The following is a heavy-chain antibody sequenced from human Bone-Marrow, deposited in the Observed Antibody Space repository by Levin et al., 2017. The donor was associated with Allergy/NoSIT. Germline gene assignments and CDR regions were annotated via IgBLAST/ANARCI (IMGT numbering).Heavy chain of an antibody. Sequence: GESLKISCAASGFTFSDYYMSWIRQAPGKGLEWVSYISSSGSSIYYADSVKGRFTIARDNAKNSLYLQMKSLRAEDTAVRYCVREYGVAAAGSGPLLDYWGQGPLVTVAS. CDR1: GFTFSDYY. D-gene: IGHD6-13*01. CDR3: VREYGVAAAGSGPLLDY. CDR2: ISSSGSSI. V-gene: IGHV3-11*01. J-gene: IGHJ4*02.